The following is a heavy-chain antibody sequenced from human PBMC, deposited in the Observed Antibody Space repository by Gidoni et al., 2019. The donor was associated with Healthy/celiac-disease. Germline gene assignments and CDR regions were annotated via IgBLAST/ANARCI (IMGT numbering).Heavy chain of an antibody. CDR2: ISGSGGST. V-gene: IGHV3-23*01. J-gene: IGHJ4*02. CDR1: GFTFSSYA. CDR3: ANMGGSGSSRGYYFDY. D-gene: IGHD3-10*01. Sequence: EVQLLESGGGLVQPGGSLRLSCAASGFTFSSYAMSWVRQAPGKGLEWVSAISGSGGSTYYADSVKGRFTISRDNSKNTLYLQMNSLRAEDTAVYYCANMGGSGSSRGYYFDYWGQGTLVTVSS.